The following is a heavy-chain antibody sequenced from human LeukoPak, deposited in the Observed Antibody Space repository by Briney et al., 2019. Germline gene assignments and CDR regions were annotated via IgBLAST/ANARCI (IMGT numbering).Heavy chain of an antibody. V-gene: IGHV1-69*13. D-gene: IGHD4-23*01. CDR2: IIPLFGTT. CDR3: ARSVISAIDNGYYYYAMDA. CDR1: GGTFSSYA. J-gene: IGHJ6*02. Sequence: SVKVSCKASGGTFSSYAINWVRQAPGQGLEWMGGIIPLFGTTNYAQNFQARVTLTADESTRTAYMDLRSLRSGDTAVYYCARSVISAIDNGYYYYAMDAWGHRTTVTVSS.